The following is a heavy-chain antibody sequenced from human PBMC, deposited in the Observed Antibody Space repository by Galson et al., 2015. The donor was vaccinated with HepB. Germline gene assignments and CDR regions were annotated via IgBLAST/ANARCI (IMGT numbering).Heavy chain of an antibody. CDR1: GDSVSSNSTA. V-gene: IGHV6-1*01. Sequence: CAISGDSVSSNSTAWNCIRQFPSRGLEWLGKTFYRSNWYHESAVSVRSRITFYPDTSKNQLSLQLKSVTPEDTAVYYCTRGILASGNDHWGQGTLVTVSS. D-gene: IGHD6-13*01. CDR3: TRGILASGNDH. CDR2: TFYRSNWYH. J-gene: IGHJ5*02.